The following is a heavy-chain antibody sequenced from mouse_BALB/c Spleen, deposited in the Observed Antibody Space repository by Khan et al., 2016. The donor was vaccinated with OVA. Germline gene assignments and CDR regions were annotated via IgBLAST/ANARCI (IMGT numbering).Heavy chain of an antibody. J-gene: IGHJ2*01. V-gene: IGHV1-7*01. CDR2: INPSTGYT. CDR3: ARRGLRRDFDY. Sequence: QVQLKESGAELAKPGASVKMSCKASGYTFTNYWILWVKQRPGQGLEWIGYINPSTGYTEYNQNFKNKATLIADKSSSTAYMQLSSLTSEDSAVYDSARRGLRRDFDYWGQGTTLTVSS. CDR1: GYTFTNYW. D-gene: IGHD1-1*01.